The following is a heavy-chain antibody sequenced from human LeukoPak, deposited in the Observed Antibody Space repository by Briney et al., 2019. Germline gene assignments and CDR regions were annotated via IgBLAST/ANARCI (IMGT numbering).Heavy chain of an antibody. D-gene: IGHD5/OR15-5a*01. Sequence: SETLSLTCTVSGGSFIPYYWTWIRQPPGKGLEWIGYIYYSGSTIYNPSLRSRVTMSVDTPKTQFSLNLGSVTAADTAVYYCARGYFYDNSMDVWGTGTTVTVSS. CDR3: ARGYFYDNSMDV. CDR2: IYYSGST. J-gene: IGHJ6*03. CDR1: GGSFIPYY. V-gene: IGHV4-59*01.